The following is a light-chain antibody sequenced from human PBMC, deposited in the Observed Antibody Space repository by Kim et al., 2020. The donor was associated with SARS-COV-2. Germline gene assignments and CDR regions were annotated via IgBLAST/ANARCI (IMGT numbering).Light chain of an antibody. CDR3: QQDNNWPPYT. V-gene: IGKV3-15*01. CDR2: GAS. J-gene: IGKJ2*01. Sequence: EIVMTQSPATLSVSPGERATLSCRASQSVSSNLAWYQQKPGQAPRLLIYGASTRATGIPARFSGSGSGTEFTLTISSLQSEDFAVYYCQQDNNWPPYTFGQGTKLENK. CDR1: QSVSSN.